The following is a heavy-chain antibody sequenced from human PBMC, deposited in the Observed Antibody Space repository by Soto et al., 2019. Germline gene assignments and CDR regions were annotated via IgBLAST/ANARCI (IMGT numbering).Heavy chain of an antibody. CDR1: GFTFSNYA. CDR3: AKGTSFGY. D-gene: IGHD2-2*01. CDR2: ISDSGVST. Sequence: EVQLLESGGGLVQPGGSLRLSCAASGFTFSNYAMSWVRQAPGKGLEWVSSISDSGVSTYYADSVKARFTISSDNSENTLFLQMNSLRAEDTAVYYCAKGTSFGYWGQGTLVTVSS. J-gene: IGHJ4*02. V-gene: IGHV3-23*01.